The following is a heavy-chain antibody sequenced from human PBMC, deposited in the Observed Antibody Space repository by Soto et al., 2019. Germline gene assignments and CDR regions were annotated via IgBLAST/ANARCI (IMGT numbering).Heavy chain of an antibody. V-gene: IGHV1-69*01. CDR3: ARDRDDYGSGNYDNRIDF. Sequence: QVQLVQSGAEVKKPGSSVKVSCKASGGIFSTYAISWLRQAPGQGLEWMGGIIPLFGTPNYAQRFQGRVTIPADESTSTAYMELSRLRSEDTAVYYCARDRDDYGSGNYDNRIDFWGQGTLVTVSS. J-gene: IGHJ4*02. D-gene: IGHD3-10*01. CDR2: IIPLFGTP. CDR1: GGIFSTYA.